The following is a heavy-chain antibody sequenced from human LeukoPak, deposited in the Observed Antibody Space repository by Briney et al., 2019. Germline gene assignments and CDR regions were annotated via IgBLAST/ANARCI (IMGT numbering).Heavy chain of an antibody. J-gene: IGHJ4*02. Sequence: ASLKVSCKASGYTFTGYYMHWVRQAPGQGLEWMGWINPNSGGTNYAQNFQGWVTMTRDTSISTAYMELSRLRSDDTAVYYCARSYDSSVYYDYWGQGTLVTVSS. V-gene: IGHV1-2*04. CDR2: INPNSGGT. CDR1: GYTFTGYY. D-gene: IGHD3-22*01. CDR3: ARSYDSSVYYDY.